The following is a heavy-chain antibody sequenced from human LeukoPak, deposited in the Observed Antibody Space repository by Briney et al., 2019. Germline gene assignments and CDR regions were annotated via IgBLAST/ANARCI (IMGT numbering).Heavy chain of an antibody. D-gene: IGHD2-15*01. CDR1: GYTFTSYY. CDR2: INPSGGST. J-gene: IGHJ4*02. V-gene: IGHV1-46*03. Sequence: ASVKVSRKASGYTFTSYYMHWVRQAPGQGLEWMGIINPSGGSTSYAQKFQGRVTMTRDTSTITVYMELSSLRSEDTAVYYCARASELHFDYWGQGTLVTVSS. CDR3: ARASELHFDY.